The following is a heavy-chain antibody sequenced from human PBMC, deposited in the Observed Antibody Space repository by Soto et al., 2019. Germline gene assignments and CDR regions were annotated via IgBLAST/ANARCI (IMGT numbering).Heavy chain of an antibody. Sequence: SETLSLTCTVSGGSISSSSYYWGWIRQPPGKGLEWIGSIYYSGSTYYNPSLKSRVTISVDTSKNPFSLKLSSVTAADAAVYYCARQTSDFWSGYYTVYYLDYWGQGTLVTVSS. CDR3: ARQTSDFWSGYYTVYYLDY. V-gene: IGHV4-39*01. CDR1: GGSISSSSYY. CDR2: IYYSGST. J-gene: IGHJ4*02. D-gene: IGHD3-3*01.